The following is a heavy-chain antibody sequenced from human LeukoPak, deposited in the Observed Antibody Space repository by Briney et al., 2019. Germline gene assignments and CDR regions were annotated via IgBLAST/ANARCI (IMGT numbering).Heavy chain of an antibody. CDR3: ARRSGRDGSGSYYNRLLFNWFDP. CDR2: INHSGST. J-gene: IGHJ5*02. Sequence: PSETLSLTCAVYGGXFSGYYCSWIRQPPGKGLEWIGEINHSGSTNYNPSLKSRVTISVDTSKNQFSLKLSSVTAADTAVYYCARRSGRDGSGSYYNRLLFNWFDPWGQGTLVTVSS. D-gene: IGHD3-10*01. CDR1: GGXFSGYY. V-gene: IGHV4-34*01.